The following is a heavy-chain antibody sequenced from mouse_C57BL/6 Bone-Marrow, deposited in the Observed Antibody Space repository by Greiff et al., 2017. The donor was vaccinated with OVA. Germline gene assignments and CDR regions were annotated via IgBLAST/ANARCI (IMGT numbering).Heavy chain of an antibody. CDR3: VKDNFDY. J-gene: IGHJ2*01. Sequence: EVNVVESGGGLVQPKGSLKLSCAASGFTFNTYAMHWVRQAPGKGLEWVARIRSNSSNYATYYADSVKDRFTISRDKSQSKLYLQMNKRRTEDTAMYYCVKDNFDYWGQGTTLTVSS. CDR2: IRSNSSNYAT. CDR1: GFTFNTYA. V-gene: IGHV10-3*01.